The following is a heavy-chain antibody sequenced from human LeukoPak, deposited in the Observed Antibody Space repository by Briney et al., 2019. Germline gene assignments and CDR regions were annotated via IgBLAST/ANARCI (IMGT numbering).Heavy chain of an antibody. CDR1: GFTFSDFY. D-gene: IGHD3-22*01. Sequence: HPGGSLRLSCAASGFTFSDFYMSWIRQAPGKGLEWVANIKQDGSEKYYVDSVKGRFTISRDNSKNTLYLQMNSLRAEDTAVYYCAREKYYDSSGFNWFDPWGQGTLVTVSS. CDR2: IKQDGSEK. V-gene: IGHV3-7*03. J-gene: IGHJ5*02. CDR3: AREKYYDSSGFNWFDP.